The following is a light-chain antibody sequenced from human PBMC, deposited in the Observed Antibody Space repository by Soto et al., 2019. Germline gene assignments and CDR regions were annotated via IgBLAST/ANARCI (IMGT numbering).Light chain of an antibody. CDR3: QQYNSYWT. Sequence: DIQMTQSPSTLSASVGDRVTITCRASQSISNWLAWYQQKPGKAPKLLIYQASSLESGVPSRVSGSGSGTEFTLTISSLQPDDFATYYCQQYNSYWTFGQGTKVGIK. CDR2: QAS. J-gene: IGKJ1*01. V-gene: IGKV1-5*03. CDR1: QSISNW.